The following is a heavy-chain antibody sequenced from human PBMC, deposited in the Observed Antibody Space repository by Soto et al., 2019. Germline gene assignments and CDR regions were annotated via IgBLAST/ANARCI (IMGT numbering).Heavy chain of an antibody. D-gene: IGHD3-10*01. J-gene: IGHJ6*02. CDR3: TRGITLIRGVIPPGYYYGMDV. CDR1: GGTFSSYA. CDR2: IIPIFGTA. V-gene: IGHV1-69*13. Sequence: SVKVTCKASGGTFSSYAISWVRQAPGQGLEFMGGIIPIFGTANYAQKFQGRVTITADESTNTAYMELSSLRSEDTAVYYCTRGITLIRGVIPPGYYYGMDVWGQGTTVTV.